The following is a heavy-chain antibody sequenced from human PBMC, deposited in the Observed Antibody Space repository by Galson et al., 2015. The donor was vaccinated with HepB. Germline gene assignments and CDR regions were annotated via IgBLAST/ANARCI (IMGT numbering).Heavy chain of an antibody. CDR1: GYTFTGYY. V-gene: IGHV1-2*04. CDR3: ARSLTRGITIFGVVIKDASDI. D-gene: IGHD3-3*01. J-gene: IGHJ3*02. Sequence: SVKVSCKASGYTFTGYYMHWVRQAPGQGLEWMGWINPNSGGTNYAQKFQGWVTMTRDTSISTAYMELSRLRSDDTTVYYCARSLTRGITIFGVVIKDASDIWGQGTMVTVSS. CDR2: INPNSGGT.